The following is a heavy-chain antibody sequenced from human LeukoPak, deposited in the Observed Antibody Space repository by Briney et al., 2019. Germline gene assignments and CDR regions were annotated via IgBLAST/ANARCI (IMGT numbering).Heavy chain of an antibody. CDR1: GGSISSYY. V-gene: IGHV4-59*01. CDR2: IYYSGST. D-gene: IGHD3-22*01. J-gene: IGHJ4*02. CDR3: ASLPYYDSSGYLSSYFDY. Sequence: PSETLSLTCTVSGGSISSYYWSWIRQPPGKGLEWIGYIYYSGSTNYNPSLKSRVTISVDTSKNQFSLKLSSVTAADTAVYYCASLPYYDSSGYLSSYFDYWDQGTLVTVSS.